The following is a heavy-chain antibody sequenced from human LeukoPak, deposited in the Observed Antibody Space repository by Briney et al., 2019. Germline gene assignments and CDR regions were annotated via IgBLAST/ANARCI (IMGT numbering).Heavy chain of an antibody. CDR3: ARVRAYDILTGWAYYYYMDV. CDR2: INHSGST. V-gene: IGHV4-34*01. J-gene: IGHJ6*03. Sequence: SETLSLTCAVYGGSFSGYYWSWIRQPPGKGLEWIGEINHSGSTNYNPSLKSRVTISVDTSKNQFSLKLSSVTAADTAVYYCARVRAYDILTGWAYYYYMDVWGKGTTVTVSS. CDR1: GGSFSGYY. D-gene: IGHD3-9*01.